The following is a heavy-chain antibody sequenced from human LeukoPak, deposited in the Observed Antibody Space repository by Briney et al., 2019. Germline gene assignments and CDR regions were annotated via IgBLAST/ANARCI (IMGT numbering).Heavy chain of an antibody. Sequence: SESLSLTCAVSGGSISMYYWSWIRRPPWKGLEWIDYIDDSGNTNYNPSLKSQVTISVDKSKNQFSLKLSFVTAADTAMYYCARSDYHNSGSHTVFDAFDIWGQGTRVTVSS. D-gene: IGHD3-10*01. J-gene: IGHJ3*02. CDR3: ARSDYHNSGSHTVFDAFDI. V-gene: IGHV4-59*01. CDR1: GGSISMYY. CDR2: IDDSGNT.